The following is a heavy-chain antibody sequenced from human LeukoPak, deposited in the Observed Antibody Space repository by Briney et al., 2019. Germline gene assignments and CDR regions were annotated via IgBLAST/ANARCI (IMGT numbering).Heavy chain of an antibody. D-gene: IGHD3-10*01. J-gene: IGHJ3*02. V-gene: IGHV3-7*01. CDR2: IKQDGSEK. CDR1: GFTFSSYW. Sequence: GGSLRLSCAASGFTFSSYWMSWVRQAPGKGLEWVANIKQDGSEKYYVDSVKGRFTISRDNAKNSLYLQMNSLRAEDTAVYYCARDNLLWFGAPGDAFDIGGQGTMVTVSS. CDR3: ARDNLLWFGAPGDAFDI.